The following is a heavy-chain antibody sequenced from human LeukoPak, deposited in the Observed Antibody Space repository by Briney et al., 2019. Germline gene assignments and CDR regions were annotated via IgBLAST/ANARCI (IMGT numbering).Heavy chain of an antibody. V-gene: IGHV6-1*01. CDR2: TYYRSTWYN. D-gene: IGHD2-2*01. Sequence: SQTLSLTCVISGDIVSSNSVTWNWIRQSPSRGLEWLGRTYYRSTWYNDYAVSVRGRITVNPDTSKNQFSLHLNSVTPEDTAVYYCARRLTQYDCFDPWGQGILVTVSS. CDR1: GDIVSSNSVT. J-gene: IGHJ5*02. CDR3: ARRLTQYDCFDP.